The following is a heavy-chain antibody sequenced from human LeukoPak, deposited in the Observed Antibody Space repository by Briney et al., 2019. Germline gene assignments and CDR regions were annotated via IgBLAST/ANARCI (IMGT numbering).Heavy chain of an antibody. CDR1: GGSFSGYY. CDR2: INHSGST. Sequence: PSETLSLTRAVYGGSFSGYYWSWIRQPPGKGLEWIGEINHSGSTNYNQSLKSRVTISVDTSKNQFSLKLSSVTAADTAVYYCAGRMVRGVSRRNNWFDPWGQGTLVTVSS. CDR3: AGRMVRGVSRRNNWFDP. J-gene: IGHJ5*02. D-gene: IGHD3-10*01. V-gene: IGHV4-34*01.